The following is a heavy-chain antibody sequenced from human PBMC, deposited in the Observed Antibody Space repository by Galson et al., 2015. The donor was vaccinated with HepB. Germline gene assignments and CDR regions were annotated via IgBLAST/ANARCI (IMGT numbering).Heavy chain of an antibody. CDR3: VRGTIGVAGIDY. J-gene: IGHJ4*02. CDR1: GFTFSTYA. V-gene: IGHV3-64D*06. Sequence: SLRLSCAVSGFTFSTYAMHWVRQAPGKGLEHVSTISTDGGTTYDAESVKGRFTISRDNSKNTLFLQMSGLRSEDTAMYYCVRGTIGVAGIDYWGQGTLVTVSS. D-gene: IGHD6-19*01. CDR2: ISTDGGTT.